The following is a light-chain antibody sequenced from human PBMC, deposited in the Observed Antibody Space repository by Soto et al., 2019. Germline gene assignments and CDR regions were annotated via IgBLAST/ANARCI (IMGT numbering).Light chain of an antibody. J-gene: IGLJ1*01. CDR2: EVT. Sequence: QSVMTQPPSASGSPGQSVTISCTGTSSDVGGYNYVSWYQQHPGKAPKLMVYEVTKRPSGVPDRFSGSKSGNTASLTVSGLQADDEADYYCSSRAGSAPYVFGTGPKVTVL. CDR1: SSDVGGYNY. V-gene: IGLV2-8*01. CDR3: SSRAGSAPYV.